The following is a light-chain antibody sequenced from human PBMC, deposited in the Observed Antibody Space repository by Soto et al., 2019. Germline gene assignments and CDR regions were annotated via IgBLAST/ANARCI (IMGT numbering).Light chain of an antibody. CDR3: QQYYSTPRT. V-gene: IGKV4-1*01. Sequence: DIVMTQSPDSLAVSLGERATINCKSSQNILFSSTNENYLAWYQQKPGQPPRLLIYWASIRGSGVPERFSGSGSGTDFTLTINSRQAEDAALYYCQQYYSTPRTFGQGTKVEIK. J-gene: IGKJ1*01. CDR1: QNILFSSTNENY. CDR2: WAS.